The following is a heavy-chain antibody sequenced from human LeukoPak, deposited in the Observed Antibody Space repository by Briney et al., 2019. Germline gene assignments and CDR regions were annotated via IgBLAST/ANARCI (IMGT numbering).Heavy chain of an antibody. Sequence: GSLRLSCAASGFTFDDYVMCWVRQAPGKGLEWVSAISSSGGSTYYADSVKGRFTISRDNSKNTLYLQMNSLRAGDTAVYYCAKEPPDSTPGNYFDYWGQGTLVTVSS. CDR3: AKEPPDSTPGNYFDY. D-gene: IGHD5/OR15-5a*01. CDR1: GFTFDDYV. CDR2: ISSSGGST. V-gene: IGHV3-23*01. J-gene: IGHJ4*02.